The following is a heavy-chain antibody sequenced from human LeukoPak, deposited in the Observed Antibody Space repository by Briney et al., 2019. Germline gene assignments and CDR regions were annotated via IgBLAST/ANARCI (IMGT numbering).Heavy chain of an antibody. CDR1: GFTFSSYN. J-gene: IGHJ4*02. D-gene: IGHD2-15*01. CDR2: ISRTGSYI. Sequence: PGGSLRLSCAASGFTFSSYNMNWVRQAPGRGPEWVSSISRTGSYIYYADSVKGRFTISRDNAQNSLYLQMNSLRVEDTAVYYCARVLETDCRGGSCYSGLDYWGQGTLVTVSS. CDR3: ARVLETDCRGGSCYSGLDY. V-gene: IGHV3-21*01.